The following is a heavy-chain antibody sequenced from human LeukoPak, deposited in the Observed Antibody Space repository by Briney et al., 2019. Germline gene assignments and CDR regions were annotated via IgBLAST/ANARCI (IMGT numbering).Heavy chain of an antibody. J-gene: IGHJ6*02. CDR2: ISAYNGNT. V-gene: IGHV1-18*01. Sequence: ASVKVSCKASGYTFTSYGISWVRPAPGQGLEGMGWISAYNGNTNYAQKLQGRVTMTTDTSTSTAYMELRSLRSDDTAVYYCARDLTPIYYYYYGMDVWGQGTTVTVSS. CDR3: ARDLTPIYYYYYGMDV. CDR1: GYTFTSYG. D-gene: IGHD1-14*01.